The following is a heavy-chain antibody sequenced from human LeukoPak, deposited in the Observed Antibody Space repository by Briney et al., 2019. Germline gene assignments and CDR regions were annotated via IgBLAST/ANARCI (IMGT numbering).Heavy chain of an antibody. CDR3: ASVADTAMGNWFDP. D-gene: IGHD5-18*01. CDR2: IYHSGGT. CDR1: GYSISSGYS. Sequence: PSETLSLTCTVSGYSISSGYSWGWIRQPPGKGLEWIGTIYHSGGTYYSPSLKSRVTISVDTSKNQFSLKLSSVTAADTAVYDCASVADTAMGNWFDPWGQGTLVTVSS. J-gene: IGHJ5*02. V-gene: IGHV4-38-2*02.